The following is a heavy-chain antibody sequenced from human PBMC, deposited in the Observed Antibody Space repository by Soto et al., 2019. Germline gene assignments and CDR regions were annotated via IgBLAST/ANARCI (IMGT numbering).Heavy chain of an antibody. Sequence: GASVKVSCKASGYTFTSYDINWVRQATGQGLEWMGWMNPNSGNTDYAQKFQGRVTMTRNTSISTAYMELSSLRSEDTAVYYCARDYSSGYGMDVWGQGPTVTVYS. CDR2: MNPNSGNT. D-gene: IGHD6-19*01. V-gene: IGHV1-8*01. J-gene: IGHJ6*02. CDR3: ARDYSSGYGMDV. CDR1: GYTFTSYD.